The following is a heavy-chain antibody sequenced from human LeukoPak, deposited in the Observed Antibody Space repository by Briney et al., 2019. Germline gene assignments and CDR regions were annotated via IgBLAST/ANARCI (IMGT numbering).Heavy chain of an antibody. J-gene: IGHJ4*02. CDR1: GFTLSSYW. D-gene: IGHD3-22*01. CDR3: ARDPYYYDSSGYSP. V-gene: IGHV3-7*03. CDR2: IKQDGSEK. Sequence: GGSLRLSCAASGFTLSSYWMSWVRQAPGKGLEWVANIKQDGSEKYYVDSVKGRFTISRDNAKNSLYLRMNSLRAEDTAVYYCARDPYYYDSSGYSPWGQGTLVTVSS.